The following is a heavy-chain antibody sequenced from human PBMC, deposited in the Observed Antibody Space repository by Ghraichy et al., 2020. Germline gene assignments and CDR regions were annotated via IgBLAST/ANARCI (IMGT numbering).Heavy chain of an antibody. CDR3: ARVRGGWQPYFEP. J-gene: IGHJ4*02. D-gene: IGHD6-19*01. CDR1: GGSIRSYY. CDR2: IYHTGST. V-gene: IGHV4-59*01. Sequence: SETLFLTCSVSGGSIRSYYWGWIRQSPGKGLEVIGYIYHTGSTNYNPSLRSRLTISVDTSKNQFSLNLSSVTAADTAIYYCARVRGGWQPYFEPWGLGTLVTVSS.